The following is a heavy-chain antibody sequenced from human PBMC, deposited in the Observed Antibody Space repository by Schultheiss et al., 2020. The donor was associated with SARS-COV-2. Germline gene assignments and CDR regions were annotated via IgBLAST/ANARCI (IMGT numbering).Heavy chain of an antibody. J-gene: IGHJ4*02. D-gene: IGHD2-15*01. V-gene: IGHV2-5*01. CDR3: AHRRVGSGLGY. CDR2: IHWNDAN. Sequence: SGPTLVKPTQTLTLTCTFSGFSLSTDGVGVAWIRQAPGRALEWLVVIHWNDANYYRQSLKSRLTVTKDTSKNQVVLTMTNMDPVDTATYFCAHRRVGSGLGYWGQGTLVTVSS. CDR1: GFSLSTDGVG.